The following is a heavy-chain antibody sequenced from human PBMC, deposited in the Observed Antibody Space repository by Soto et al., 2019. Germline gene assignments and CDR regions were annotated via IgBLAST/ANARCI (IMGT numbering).Heavy chain of an antibody. Sequence: QVQLVESGGGVVQPGRSLRLSCAASGFTFSSYAMHWVRQAPGKGLEWVAVISYDGSNKYYADSVKGRFTISRDNSKNTLYLQMNSLRAEDTAVYYGARGHGLPPVNWGQGTLVTVSS. V-gene: IGHV3-30-3*01. CDR1: GFTFSSYA. J-gene: IGHJ4*02. D-gene: IGHD2-21*01. CDR2: ISYDGSNK. CDR3: ARGHGLPPVN.